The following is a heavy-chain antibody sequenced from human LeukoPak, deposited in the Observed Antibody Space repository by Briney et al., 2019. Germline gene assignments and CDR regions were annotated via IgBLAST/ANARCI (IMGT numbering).Heavy chain of an antibody. CDR2: IRYDGSNK. J-gene: IGHJ3*02. CDR1: GFTFSSYG. Sequence: PGGSLRLSCAASGFTFSSYGMHWVRQAPGKGLEWVAFIRYDGSNKYYADSVKGRFTISRDNFKNTLYLQMNSLRAEDTAVYYCAKDSSGPDPHAFDIWGQGTMVTVSS. V-gene: IGHV3-30*02. D-gene: IGHD1-14*01. CDR3: AKDSSGPDPHAFDI.